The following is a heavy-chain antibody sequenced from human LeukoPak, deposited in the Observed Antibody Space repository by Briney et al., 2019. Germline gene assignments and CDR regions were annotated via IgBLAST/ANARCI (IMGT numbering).Heavy chain of an antibody. CDR3: AHRGGYSGSYFDY. CDR1: GFSLTTSGVG. Sequence: ESGSYAGEPTQTLTLTCTISGFSLTTSGVGVGWIRQPPGKALEWLALIYWDNDSPSLESRLTITRDTSKNQVVLTMANMDPVDTATYYCAHRGGYSGSYFDYWGQGALVTVSS. V-gene: IGHV2-5*02. D-gene: IGHD1-26*01. CDR2: IYWDN. J-gene: IGHJ4*02.